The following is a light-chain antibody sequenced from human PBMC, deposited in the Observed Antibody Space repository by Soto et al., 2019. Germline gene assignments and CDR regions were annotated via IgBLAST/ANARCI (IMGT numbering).Light chain of an antibody. CDR3: GTWDSSLTYVV. J-gene: IGLJ2*01. CDR1: SFNIGNNY. Sequence: QSVLTQPPSVSAAPGQKVTISCSGSSFNIGNNYVSWYQQLPGTAPKLLIYENNKRPSGIPDRFSGSKSGTSATLGITGLQTGDEADYYCGTWDSSLTYVVFGGGTKLTVL. V-gene: IGLV1-51*02. CDR2: ENN.